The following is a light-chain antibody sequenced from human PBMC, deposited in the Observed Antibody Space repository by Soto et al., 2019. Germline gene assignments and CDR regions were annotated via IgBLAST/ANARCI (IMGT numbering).Light chain of an antibody. CDR3: QEYIHWPPGM. CDR2: DTS. Sequence: EIVVTQSPATLSASPGERVTLSCRASHFVSSRLAWYQQRPGQVPRLLIYDTSTRAPGISARFSGSGSGTEFSLTISSLQSEDFAGYYCQEYIHWPPGMFGPGTTVDIK. J-gene: IGKJ1*01. V-gene: IGKV3-15*01. CDR1: HFVSSR.